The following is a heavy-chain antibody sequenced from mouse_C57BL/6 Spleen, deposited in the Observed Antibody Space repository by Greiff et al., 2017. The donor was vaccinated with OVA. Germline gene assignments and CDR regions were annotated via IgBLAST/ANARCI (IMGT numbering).Heavy chain of an antibody. CDR1: GYAFSSSW. CDR3: ARDGWDRAFFAY. Sequence: QVQLQQSGPELVKPGASVKISCKASGYAFSSSWMNWVKQRPGKGLEWIGRIYPGDGATNYNGKFKGKATLTADKSSSTAYMQLSSLTSEDSAVYVCARDGWDRAFFAYWGQGTLVTVSA. V-gene: IGHV1-82*01. D-gene: IGHD3-3*01. J-gene: IGHJ3*01. CDR2: IYPGDGAT.